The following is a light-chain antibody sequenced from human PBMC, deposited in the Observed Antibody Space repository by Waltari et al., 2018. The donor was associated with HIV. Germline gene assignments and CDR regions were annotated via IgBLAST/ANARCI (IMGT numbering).Light chain of an antibody. V-gene: IGLV1-40*01. Sequence: QSVLTQPPSVSGAPGQRVTIPCTGSSSDIGADYDVNWYQHLPGTAPKLLIFGTPNRPSGFPDRFSCSKSGTSSSLAITGLQAEDEADYYCQSCDRSLRGVFGTGTKVTV. CDR1: SSDIGADYD. CDR2: GTP. CDR3: QSCDRSLRGV. J-gene: IGLJ1*01.